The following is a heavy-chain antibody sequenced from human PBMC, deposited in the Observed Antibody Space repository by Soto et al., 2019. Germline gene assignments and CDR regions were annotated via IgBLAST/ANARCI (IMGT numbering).Heavy chain of an antibody. D-gene: IGHD3-16*01. CDR3: AREMTTRGMDVWGQGTTVTVSSGKFWVASVKVSCKASGSLPYYYYGMDV. Sequence: ASVKVSCKASGYTFTSYDINWVRQATGQGLEWIGWMNPNSGNTGYAQKFQGRVTMTRNTSITTAYMELSSLRSEDTAVYYCAREMTTRGMDVWGQGTTVTVSSGKFWVASVKVSCKASGSLPYYYYGMDVWGQGTTVTVSS. J-gene: IGHJ6*02. CDR2: MNPNSGNT. V-gene: IGHV1-8*01. CDR1: GYTFTSYD.